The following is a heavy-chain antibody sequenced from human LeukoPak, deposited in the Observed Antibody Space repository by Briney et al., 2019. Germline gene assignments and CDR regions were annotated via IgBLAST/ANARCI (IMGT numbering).Heavy chain of an antibody. CDR3: ARRNDILTGSIDY. Sequence: PGESLKISCKGSGYIFTSYWIGWVRQMPGKGLEWMGIIYPGDPDTRYSPSFQGQVTISADKSISTAYLQWSSLKASDTAMYYCARRNDILTGSIDYWGQGTLVTVSS. J-gene: IGHJ4*02. CDR2: IYPGDPDT. D-gene: IGHD3-9*01. V-gene: IGHV5-51*01. CDR1: GYIFTSYW.